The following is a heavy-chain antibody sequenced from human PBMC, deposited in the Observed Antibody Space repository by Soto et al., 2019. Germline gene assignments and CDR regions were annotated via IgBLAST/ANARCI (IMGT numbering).Heavy chain of an antibody. V-gene: IGHV1-24*01. CDR1: GYTLNEVA. CDR3: TTYHGDYNFDH. D-gene: IGHD4-17*01. CDR2: FDPDEAET. Sequence: QVQLVQSGAEVKKPGASVKVSCKVSGYTLNEVAMHWVRQAPGKGLEWLGGFDPDEAETIYAQHFPGRVTMTEDTSTDTVYMELSSLSSEDTALYFCTTYHGDYNFDHWGQGTLVTVSS. J-gene: IGHJ5*02.